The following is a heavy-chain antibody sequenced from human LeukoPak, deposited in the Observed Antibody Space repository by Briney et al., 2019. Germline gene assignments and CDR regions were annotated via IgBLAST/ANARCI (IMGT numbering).Heavy chain of an antibody. CDR3: ARVKYYDFWSGYYPYFDY. CDR2: IYYSGST. CDR1: GGSTSSHY. V-gene: IGHV4-59*11. Sequence: SETLSLTCTVSGGSTSSHYWSWIRQPPGKGLEWIGYIYYSGSTNYNPSLKSRVTISVDTSKNQFSLKLSSVTAADTAVYYCARVKYYDFWSGYYPYFDYWGQGTLVTVSS. J-gene: IGHJ4*02. D-gene: IGHD3-3*01.